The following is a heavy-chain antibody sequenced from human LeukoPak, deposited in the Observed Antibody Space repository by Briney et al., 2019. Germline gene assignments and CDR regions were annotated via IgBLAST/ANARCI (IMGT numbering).Heavy chain of an antibody. CDR1: GFTFSSYA. V-gene: IGHV3-23*01. CDR3: AKDSRYCSSTSCYFDY. CDR2: ISGSGGST. J-gene: IGHJ4*02. D-gene: IGHD2-2*01. Sequence: PGGSLRLSCAASGFTFSSYATSWVRQAPGKGLEWVSAISGSGGSTYYADSVKGRFTISRDNSKNTLYLQMNSLRAEDTAVYYCAKDSRYCSSTSCYFDYWGQGTLVTVSS.